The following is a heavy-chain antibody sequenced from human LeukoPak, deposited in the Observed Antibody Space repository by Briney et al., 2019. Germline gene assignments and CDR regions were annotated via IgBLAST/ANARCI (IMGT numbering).Heavy chain of an antibody. J-gene: IGHJ4*02. CDR2: ISRSSTYI. CDR3: ARRVYSPSYSNYVPGYFDY. D-gene: IGHD4-11*01. V-gene: IGHV3-21*01. Sequence: TGGSLRLSCAASGFTFSSYTMNWVRQAPGKGLEWVSSISRSSTYIYYADSVKGRFTISRDNAKNSLYLQMNSLRAEDTAVYYCARRVYSPSYSNYVPGYFDYWGQGTLVTVSS. CDR1: GFTFSSYT.